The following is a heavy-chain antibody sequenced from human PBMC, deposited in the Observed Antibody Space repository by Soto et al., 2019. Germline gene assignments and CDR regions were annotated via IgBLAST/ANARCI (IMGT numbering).Heavy chain of an antibody. CDR1: GFTFSSYW. Sequence: PGGSLRLSCAASGFTFSSYWMHWVRQAPGKGLVWVSRINSDGSSTSYADSVKGRFTISRDNAKNTLYLQMNSLRAEDTAVYYCARGPYYYDSSGYYHFDYWGQGTLVTVSS. V-gene: IGHV3-74*01. D-gene: IGHD3-22*01. CDR3: ARGPYYYDSSGYYHFDY. J-gene: IGHJ4*02. CDR2: INSDGSST.